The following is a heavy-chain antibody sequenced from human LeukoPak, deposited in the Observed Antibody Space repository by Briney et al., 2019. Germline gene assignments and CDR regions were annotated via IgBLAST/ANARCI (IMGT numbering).Heavy chain of an antibody. CDR1: GFTFSTYS. CDR3: ARDQYYDSSGYYAY. D-gene: IGHD3-22*01. CDR2: ISSSTTNM. J-gene: IGHJ4*02. V-gene: IGHV3-48*04. Sequence: PGGSLRLSCAASGFTFSTYSMNWVRQAPGKGLEWVSYISSSTTNMYYADSVKGRFTISRDNAKNSLYLQMNSLRAEDTAVYYCARDQYYDSSGYYAYWGQGTLVTVSS.